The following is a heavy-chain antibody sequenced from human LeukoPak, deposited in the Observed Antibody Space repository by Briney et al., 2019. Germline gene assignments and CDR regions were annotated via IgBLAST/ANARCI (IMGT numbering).Heavy chain of an antibody. D-gene: IGHD3-10*01. CDR2: ISWNSGSI. Sequence: GGSLRLSCAASGFTFHDYAMHWVRQAPGKGLEWVSGISWNSGSIGYADSVKGRFTISRDNAKNSLYLQMNSLRAEDTALYYCAKEFSYYGSGSYYSGFDYWGQGTLVSVSS. CDR3: AKEFSYYGSGSYYSGFDY. V-gene: IGHV3-9*01. CDR1: GFTFHDYA. J-gene: IGHJ4*02.